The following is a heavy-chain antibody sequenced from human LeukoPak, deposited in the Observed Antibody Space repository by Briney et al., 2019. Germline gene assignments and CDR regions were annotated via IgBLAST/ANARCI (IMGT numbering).Heavy chain of an antibody. CDR2: IYYSGST. D-gene: IGHD2-21*02. V-gene: IGHV4-59*01. CDR3: ARGIYCGGDCYSPMYYFDY. CDR1: GGSISSCC. Sequence: KPSETLSLTCTVSGGSISSCCWSWIRQPPGKGLEWIGYIYYSGSTNYNPSLKSRVTISVDTSKNQFSLKLSSVTAADTAVYYCARGIYCGGDCYSPMYYFDYWGQGTLVTVSS. J-gene: IGHJ4*02.